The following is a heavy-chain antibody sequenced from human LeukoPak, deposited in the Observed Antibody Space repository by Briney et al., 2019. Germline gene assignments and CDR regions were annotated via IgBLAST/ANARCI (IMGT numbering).Heavy chain of an antibody. Sequence: ASVKVSCKVSGCTLTELSMHWVRQAPGKGLEWMGGFDPEDGETIYAQKFQGRVTMTEDTSTDTAYMELSSLRSEDTAVYYCATAPVANWNDHYYYYYGMDVWGQGTTVTVSS. CDR2: FDPEDGET. J-gene: IGHJ6*02. D-gene: IGHD1-20*01. V-gene: IGHV1-24*01. CDR1: GCTLTELS. CDR3: ATAPVANWNDHYYYYYGMDV.